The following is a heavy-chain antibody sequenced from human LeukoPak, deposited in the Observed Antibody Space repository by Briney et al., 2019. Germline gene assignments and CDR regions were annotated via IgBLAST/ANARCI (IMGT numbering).Heavy chain of an antibody. CDR3: AREAKGLSIDY. V-gene: IGHV3-30*04. Sequence: GGSLRLSCAASGFIFSGYAMHWVRQAPGKGLEWVAAISSDGSHKYYADSVEGRLTISRDNSKNTLDLQMNSLRVEDAALNYCAREAKGLSIDYWGQGTLVTVSS. CDR2: ISSDGSHK. J-gene: IGHJ4*02. CDR1: GFIFSGYA.